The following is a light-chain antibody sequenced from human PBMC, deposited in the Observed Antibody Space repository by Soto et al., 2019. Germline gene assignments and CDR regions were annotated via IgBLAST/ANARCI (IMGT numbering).Light chain of an antibody. Sequence: DIQMTQIPSTLPASVGDTIIIICRASESISSWLAWYQQKPGKAPKLLIYDASSLESGVPSRFSGSGSRTEFTLTISSLQPDDFATYYCQQYNSYSGTFGQGTKVDIK. V-gene: IGKV1-5*02. J-gene: IGKJ1*01. CDR1: ESISSW. CDR2: DAS. CDR3: QQYNSYSGT.